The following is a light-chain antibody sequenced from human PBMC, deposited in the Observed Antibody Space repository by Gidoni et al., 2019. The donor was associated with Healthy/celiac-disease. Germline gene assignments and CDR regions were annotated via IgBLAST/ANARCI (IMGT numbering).Light chain of an antibody. CDR2: TAS. CDR1: QNISNY. CDR3: QQSYTTPVT. J-gene: IGKJ5*01. V-gene: IGKV1-39*01. Sequence: DIQMTQSPSSLSASVGDRVTITCRASQNISNYLNWYQQKPGKAPKFLIYTASTLQSGVPSRFSGSGSGTDFTLTISSLQPEDFAIYYCQQSYTTPVTFGQGTRLEIK.